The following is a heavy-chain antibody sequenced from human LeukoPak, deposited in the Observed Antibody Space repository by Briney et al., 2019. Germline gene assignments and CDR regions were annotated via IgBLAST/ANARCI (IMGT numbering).Heavy chain of an antibody. Sequence: PSETLSLTCSVSGGSTSSYYWSWIRQPPGKGLEWIGYIYYSGSTDYNPSLKSRVIISVDTSKNQFSLKLSSVTAADTAVYYCARVMGDYYDSSGYYRRSDVFDIWGQGTMLTVSS. CDR3: ARVMGDYYDSSGYYRRSDVFDI. CDR1: GGSTSSYY. J-gene: IGHJ3*02. CDR2: IYYSGST. D-gene: IGHD3-22*01. V-gene: IGHV4-59*01.